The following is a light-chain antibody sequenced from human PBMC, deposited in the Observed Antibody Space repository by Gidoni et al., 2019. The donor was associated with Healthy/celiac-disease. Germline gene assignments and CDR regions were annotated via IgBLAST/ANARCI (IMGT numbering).Light chain of an antibody. CDR1: QDISNY. Sequence: DIQMTQSPSSLSASVGDRVTITCQASQDISNYLHWYQQKPGTAPKLLIYDASNLETGFPSRFSGSGSGTDFTFTISSLQPEDIATYYCQQYDNLPYTFGQGTNLEIK. CDR3: QQYDNLPYT. V-gene: IGKV1-33*01. CDR2: DAS. J-gene: IGKJ2*01.